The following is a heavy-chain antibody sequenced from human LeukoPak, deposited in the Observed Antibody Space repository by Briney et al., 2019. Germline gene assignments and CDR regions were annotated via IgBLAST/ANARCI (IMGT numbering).Heavy chain of an antibody. J-gene: IGHJ4*02. Sequence: GASVTVSFKASGHTFTGYYIHWVRQAPAQGLDWMGWINPNSGATYYAQNFQGRVTMTRDTSLSTAYTDLSRLRSDDTAVYYCARAYDTSGNLDYWGRGTLVTVSS. D-gene: IGHD3-22*01. CDR2: INPNSGAT. CDR3: ARAYDTSGNLDY. V-gene: IGHV1-2*02. CDR1: GHTFTGYY.